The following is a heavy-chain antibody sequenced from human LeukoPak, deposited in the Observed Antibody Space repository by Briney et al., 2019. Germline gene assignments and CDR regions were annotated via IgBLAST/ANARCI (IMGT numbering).Heavy chain of an antibody. D-gene: IGHD3-10*01. CDR1: GFTFSSYA. CDR2: ISYDGTNK. J-gene: IGHJ3*02. V-gene: IGHV3-30-3*01. Sequence: QSGGSLRLSCAASGFTFSSYAMYWVRQAPGKGLEWVAVISYDGTNKYYADSVKGRFTISRDNSKNTLYLQMNSLKPEDTAVYYYARDSRGVIIYWAFDIWGQGTMVTVSS. CDR3: ARDSRGVIIYWAFDI.